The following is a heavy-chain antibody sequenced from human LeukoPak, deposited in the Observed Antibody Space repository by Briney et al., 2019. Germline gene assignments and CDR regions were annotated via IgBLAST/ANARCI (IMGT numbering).Heavy chain of an antibody. Sequence: PSETLSLICNVSGESVSSHSWTWVRQPPGKGLEYVGHMYYSENAYYNPSLKSRVTISMDKSKNHLSLKLTSVTAADTAVYYCANYGSNWGSGGSLNIWGRGTLVSVSS. J-gene: IGHJ2*01. CDR2: MYYSENA. CDR1: GESVSSHS. D-gene: IGHD7-27*01. V-gene: IGHV4-59*02. CDR3: ANYGSNWGSGGSLNI.